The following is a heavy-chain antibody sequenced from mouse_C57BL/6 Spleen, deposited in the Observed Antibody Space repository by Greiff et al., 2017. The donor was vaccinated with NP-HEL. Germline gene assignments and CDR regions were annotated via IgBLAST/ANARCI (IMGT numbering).Heavy chain of an antibody. CDR1: GYSITSGYY. D-gene: IGHD3-1*01. J-gene: IGHJ2*01. CDR2: ISYDGSN. Sequence: EVKLMESGPGLVKPSQSLSLTCSVTGYSITSGYYWNWIRQFPGNKLEWMGYISYDGSNNYNPSLKNRISITRDTSKNQFFLKLNSVTTEDTATYYCARDRGEYFDYWGQGTTLTVSS. CDR3: ARDRGEYFDY. V-gene: IGHV3-6*01.